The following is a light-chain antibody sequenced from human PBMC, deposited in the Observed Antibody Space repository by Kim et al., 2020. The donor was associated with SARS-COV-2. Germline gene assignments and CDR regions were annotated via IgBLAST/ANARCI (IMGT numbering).Light chain of an antibody. CDR2: DND. CDR3: GTWDSSLSAAV. V-gene: IGLV1-51*01. Sequence: QSVLTQPPSVSAAPGQKVTISCSGSSSNIGNKYVSWYQHLPGTAPKLLIYDNDKRPSGIPDRFSGSKSGTSATLGITGIQPGDEADYYCGTWDSSLSAAVFGGGTQLTVL. J-gene: IGLJ2*01. CDR1: SSNIGNKY.